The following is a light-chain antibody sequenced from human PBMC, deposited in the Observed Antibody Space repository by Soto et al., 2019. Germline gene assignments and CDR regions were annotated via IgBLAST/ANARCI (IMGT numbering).Light chain of an antibody. CDR1: SIDVGGTNH. J-gene: IGLJ1*01. CDR2: DVS. CDR3: CSYTSFSTYV. V-gene: IGLV2-14*03. Sequence: HSVLTXPASVSGSPGQSITISCSGTSIDVGGTNHVSWYLQHPGEAPKLIMYDVSNRPSGVSDRFFGSKADNTATLTVSGLQAEDEADYYCCSYTSFSTYVFGTGTKVTVL.